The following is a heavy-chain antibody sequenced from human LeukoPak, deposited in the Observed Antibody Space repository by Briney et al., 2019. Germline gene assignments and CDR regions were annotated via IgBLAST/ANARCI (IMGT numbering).Heavy chain of an antibody. J-gene: IGHJ3*02. CDR1: GFTFSGYW. V-gene: IGHV3-7*01. Sequence: GGSLRLSCAASGFTFSGYWMSWVRQAPGKGLEWVANIKQDGSEKYYVDSVKGRFTISRDNAKNSLYLQMNSLRAEDTAVYYCARKGSGVLLWFGELLLGAFDIWGQGTMVTVSS. CDR3: ARKGSGVLLWFGELLLGAFDI. D-gene: IGHD3-10*01. CDR2: IKQDGSEK.